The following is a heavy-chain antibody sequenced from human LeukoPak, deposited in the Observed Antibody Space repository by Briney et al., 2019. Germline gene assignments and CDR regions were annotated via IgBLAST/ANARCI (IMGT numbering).Heavy chain of an antibody. D-gene: IGHD3-9*01. CDR2: IWYDGSNK. CDR3: AKPNKDILTGYSSNAYFDY. Sequence: GGSLRLSCAASGFTFSSYGMHWVRQAPGKGLEWVAFIWYDGSNKYYADSVKGRFTISRDNSKNTLYLQMNSLRAEDTAVYYCAKPNKDILTGYSSNAYFDYWGQGTLVTVSS. CDR1: GFTFSSYG. J-gene: IGHJ4*02. V-gene: IGHV3-30*02.